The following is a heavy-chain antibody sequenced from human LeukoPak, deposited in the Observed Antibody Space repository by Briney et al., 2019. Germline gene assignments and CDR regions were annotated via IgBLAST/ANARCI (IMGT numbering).Heavy chain of an antibody. V-gene: IGHV1-8*01. Sequence: GASVKVSCKASGYTFTSYDINWVRQATGQGLEWMGWMNPNSGNTGYAQKFQGRVTMTRNTSISTAYMELSSLRSEDTAVYYCARYDYGDNDYAFDIWGQGTMVTVSS. CDR1: GYTFTSYD. CDR3: ARYDYGDNDYAFDI. J-gene: IGHJ3*02. D-gene: IGHD4-17*01. CDR2: MNPNSGNT.